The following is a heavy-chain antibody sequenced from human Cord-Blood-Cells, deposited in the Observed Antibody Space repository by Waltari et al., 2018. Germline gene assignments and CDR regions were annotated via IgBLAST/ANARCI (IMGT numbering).Heavy chain of an antibody. J-gene: IGHJ3*02. CDR2: INPNSGGT. V-gene: IGHV1-2*04. CDR3: ARGCEAAAGTLLDAFDI. Sequence: QVQLVQSGAEVKKPGASVKVSCKASGYTFTGYYMHWVRQAPGQGLEWMGWINPNSGGTNYAQKFQGWVTMTRDTSISTAYMELSRLRSDDTAVYYCARGCEAAAGTLLDAFDIWGQGTMVTVSS. CDR1: GYTFTGYY. D-gene: IGHD6-13*01.